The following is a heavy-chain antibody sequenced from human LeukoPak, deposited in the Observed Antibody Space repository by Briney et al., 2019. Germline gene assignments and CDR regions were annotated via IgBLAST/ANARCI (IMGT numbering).Heavy chain of an antibody. J-gene: IGHJ4*02. Sequence: PGGSLRLSCAASGFTFSSYAMSWVRQAPGKGLEWVSAISGSGGSTYYADSVKGRFTISRDNSKNTLYLQMNSLRAEDTAVYYCAMRYYYDSSGYYYGVFDYWSQGTLVTVSS. CDR2: ISGSGGST. CDR1: GFTFSSYA. V-gene: IGHV3-23*01. D-gene: IGHD3-22*01. CDR3: AMRYYYDSSGYYYGVFDY.